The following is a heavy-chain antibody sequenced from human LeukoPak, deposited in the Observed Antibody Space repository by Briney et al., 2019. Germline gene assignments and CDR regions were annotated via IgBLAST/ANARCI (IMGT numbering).Heavy chain of an antibody. Sequence: GGSLRLSCAASGFTFSSYAMSWVRQAPGKGLEWVSSISSSSSYIYYADSVKGRFTISRDNAKNSLYLQMNSLRAEDTAVYYCARDWTGGQQLVLSPPYYFDYWGQGTLVTVSS. J-gene: IGHJ4*02. V-gene: IGHV3-21*01. D-gene: IGHD6-13*01. CDR1: GFTFSSYA. CDR3: ARDWTGGQQLVLSPPYYFDY. CDR2: ISSSSSYI.